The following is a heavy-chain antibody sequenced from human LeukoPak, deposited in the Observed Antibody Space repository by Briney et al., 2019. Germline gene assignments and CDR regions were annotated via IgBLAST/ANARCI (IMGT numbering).Heavy chain of an antibody. CDR2: ISYDGSNK. CDR1: GFTFSSYG. CDR3: AKGLTMVTGLVY. V-gene: IGHV3-30*18. J-gene: IGHJ4*02. Sequence: GRSLRLSCAASGFTFSSYGMHWVRQAPGKGLEWVAVISYDGSNKYYADSVKGRFTISRDNSKNTLYLQMNSLRAEDTAVYYCAKGLTMVTGLVYWGQGTLVTVSS. D-gene: IGHD3-10*01.